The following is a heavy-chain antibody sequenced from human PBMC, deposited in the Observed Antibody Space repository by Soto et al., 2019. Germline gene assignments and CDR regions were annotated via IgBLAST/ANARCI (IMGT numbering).Heavy chain of an antibody. D-gene: IGHD3-10*01. Sequence: GGSLRLSCAASGFTFSNAWMSWVRQAPGKGLEWVGRIKSKTDGGTTDYAAPVKGRFTISRDDSKNTLYLQMNSLKTEDTAVYYCTTDAPVFTMVRGVIHWGQGTLVTVSS. V-gene: IGHV3-15*01. CDR1: GFTFSNAW. J-gene: IGHJ4*02. CDR2: IKSKTDGGTT. CDR3: TTDAPVFTMVRGVIH.